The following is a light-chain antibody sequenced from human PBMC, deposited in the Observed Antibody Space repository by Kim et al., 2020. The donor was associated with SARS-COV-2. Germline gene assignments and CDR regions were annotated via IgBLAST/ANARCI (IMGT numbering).Light chain of an antibody. J-gene: IGKJ1*01. CDR3: QQYGSSPPT. Sequence: EIVLTQSPGTLSLSPGERATISCRASQSVSSSFLAWYQQKPGQAPRLLIYGASSRATGIPDRFSGSGSGTDFTLTISRLEPEDFALYYCQQYGSSPPTFGQGTKVDIK. V-gene: IGKV3-20*01. CDR1: QSVSSSF. CDR2: GAS.